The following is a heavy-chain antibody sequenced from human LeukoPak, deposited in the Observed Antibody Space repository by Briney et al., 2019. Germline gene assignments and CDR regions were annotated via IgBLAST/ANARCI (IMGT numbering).Heavy chain of an antibody. CDR1: GFTFSSYE. CDR3: VRDDRGYSGYHFDY. D-gene: IGHD5-12*01. Sequence: GGSLRLSCAASGFTFSSYEMNWVRQAPGKGLEWVSYISSSGSTIYYADSVKGRFTISRDNSKNTLYLQMNSLRAEDTAVYYCVRDDRGYSGYHFDYWGQGTLVTVSS. V-gene: IGHV3-48*03. CDR2: ISSSGSTI. J-gene: IGHJ4*02.